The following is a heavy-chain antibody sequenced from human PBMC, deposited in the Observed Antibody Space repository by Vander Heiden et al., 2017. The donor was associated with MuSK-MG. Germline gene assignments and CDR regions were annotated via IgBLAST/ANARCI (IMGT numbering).Heavy chain of an antibody. CDR2: ISGSGGST. CDR1: GFTFGSYA. Sequence: EVQLLESGGGLVQPGGSLRLSCPASGFTFGSYAMGWVRQAPGKGLDCVSAISGSGGSTYYADSVKGRFTISRDNSKNTLYLQMNSLRAEDTAVYYCAKDVLLWFGESPDYWGQGTLVTVSS. D-gene: IGHD3-10*01. V-gene: IGHV3-23*01. CDR3: AKDVLLWFGESPDY. J-gene: IGHJ4*02.